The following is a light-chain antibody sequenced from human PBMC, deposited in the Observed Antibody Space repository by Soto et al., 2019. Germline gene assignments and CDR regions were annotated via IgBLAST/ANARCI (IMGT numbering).Light chain of an antibody. CDR3: YSAPDNTLYV. CDR2: KDS. V-gene: IGLV3-27*01. CDR1: VLPKHY. J-gene: IGLJ1*01. Sequence: SYELTQPSSVSVSPGQTARITCSGDVLPKHYVRWFQQKPGQAPVLVIYKDSERPSGIPERFSGSSSGTTVTLTISGAHVEDEADYYCYSAPDNTLYVFGTGTKVTVL.